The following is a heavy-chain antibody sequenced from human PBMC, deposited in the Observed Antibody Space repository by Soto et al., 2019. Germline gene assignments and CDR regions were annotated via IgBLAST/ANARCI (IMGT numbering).Heavy chain of an antibody. CDR2: VFYTGRA. Sequence: PSETLSLTCTVSGGSLGSYYWSWIRQPPGKGLEWIGYVFYTGRANYNASLKSRVSISLYTANYQFSLKLSTVSSADTPVSYFARAGDGRMTTTPYYYNGMDVWGPGTTVTVSS. D-gene: IGHD4-4*01. CDR3: ARAGDGRMTTTPYYYNGMDV. CDR1: GGSLGSYY. J-gene: IGHJ6*02. V-gene: IGHV4-59*01.